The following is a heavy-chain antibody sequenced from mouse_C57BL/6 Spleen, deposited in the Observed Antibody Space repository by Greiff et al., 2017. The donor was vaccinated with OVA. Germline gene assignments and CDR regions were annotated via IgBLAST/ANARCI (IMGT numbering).Heavy chain of an antibody. CDR3: ARDYGSSYGFAY. D-gene: IGHD1-1*01. J-gene: IGHJ3*01. CDR2: IYPGSGST. CDR1: GYTFTSYW. Sequence: VQLQQPGAELVKPGASVKMSCKASGYTFTSYWITWVKQRPGQGLEWIGDIYPGSGSTNYNEKFKSKATLTVDTSSSTAYMQLSSLTSEDSAVYYCARDYGSSYGFAYWGQGTLGTVSA. V-gene: IGHV1-55*01.